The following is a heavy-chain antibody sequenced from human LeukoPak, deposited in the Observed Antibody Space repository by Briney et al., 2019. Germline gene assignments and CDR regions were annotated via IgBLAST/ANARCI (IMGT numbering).Heavy chain of an antibody. V-gene: IGHV4-61*02. D-gene: IGHD2-15*01. Sequence: SETLSLTCTVSGGSINSGNYYWSWIRQPAGKELEWIGRIYTSGSTNYNPSLKSRVTMSVDTSKNQFSLKLSSVTAADTAVYYCARTSPRAATFDSWGQGTLVTVSS. CDR2: IYTSGST. CDR3: ARTSPRAATFDS. J-gene: IGHJ4*02. CDR1: GGSINSGNYY.